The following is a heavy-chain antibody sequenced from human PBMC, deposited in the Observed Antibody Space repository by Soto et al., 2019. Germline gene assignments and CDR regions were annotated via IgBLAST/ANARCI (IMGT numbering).Heavy chain of an antibody. CDR1: GFTFSHYS. Sequence: EVQLVESGGGLVQPGGSLRLSCAVSGFTFSHYSMNWVRQAPGKGLEWVSYISSSSYTMNYADSVKGRFTISRDNAKNSLYLQMNSLRDEDTAVYYCARDVDYWGQGTLVTVSS. J-gene: IGHJ4*02. CDR3: ARDVDY. CDR2: ISSSSYTM. V-gene: IGHV3-48*02.